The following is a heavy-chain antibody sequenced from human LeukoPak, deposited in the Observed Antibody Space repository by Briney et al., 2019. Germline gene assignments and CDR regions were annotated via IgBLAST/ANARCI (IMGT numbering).Heavy chain of an antibody. Sequence: PGGSLRLSCAASGFTFSSYGMSWVRQAPGKGLEWVSAISGSGGSTYYADSVKGRFTISRDNSKNTLYLQMNSLRAEDTAVYYCAVPVVDWLLYEVYWGRGTLVTVSS. CDR3: AVPVVDWLLYEVY. CDR1: GFTFSSYG. V-gene: IGHV3-23*01. J-gene: IGHJ4*02. D-gene: IGHD3-9*01. CDR2: ISGSGGST.